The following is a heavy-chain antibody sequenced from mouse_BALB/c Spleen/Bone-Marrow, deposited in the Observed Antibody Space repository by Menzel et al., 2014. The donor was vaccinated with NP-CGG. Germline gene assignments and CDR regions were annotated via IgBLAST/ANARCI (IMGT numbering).Heavy chain of an antibody. D-gene: IGHD1-1*01. Sequence: EVMLVESGGGLVQPGGSLKLSCVASGFTFSSYGMSWVRQTPDKRLELVATINNNGGSTYYPDSVKGQFTISRDNAENTLYLQMSSLKSEDTAMYYCARVYGWYFDVWGAGTTVTVSS. CDR3: ARVYGWYFDV. V-gene: IGHV5-6-3*01. CDR1: GFTFSSYG. J-gene: IGHJ1*01. CDR2: INNNGGST.